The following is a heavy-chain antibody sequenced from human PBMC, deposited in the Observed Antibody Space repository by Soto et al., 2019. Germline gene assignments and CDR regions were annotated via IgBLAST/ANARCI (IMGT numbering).Heavy chain of an antibody. CDR1: GFTFTTYA. CDR3: AKEALGGATSDY. Sequence: EVQLLESGGGLVQPGGSLRLSCAASGFTFTTYATNWVRQAPGKGLEWVSAISGSGGSTYYADSVKGRFTISRDNSKNTLYLQMNSLRAEDTAVYYCAKEALGGATSDYWGQGTLVTVSS. V-gene: IGHV3-23*01. CDR2: ISGSGGST. D-gene: IGHD1-26*01. J-gene: IGHJ4*02.